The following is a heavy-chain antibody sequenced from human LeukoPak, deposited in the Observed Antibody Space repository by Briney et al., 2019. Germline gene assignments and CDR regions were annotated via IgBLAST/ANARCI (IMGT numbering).Heavy chain of an antibody. V-gene: IGHV4-59*01. Sequence: GSLRLSCAASGFTFSSYWMSWARQPPGKGLEWSGSIYYSGSTNYNPSLKSRVTISVDTSKNQFSLKLSSVTAADTAVYYCARGDCTVTPKYFQYWGQGTLVTVSS. D-gene: IGHD2-21*02. CDR2: IYYSGST. CDR3: ARGDCTVTPKYFQY. CDR1: GFTFSSYW. J-gene: IGHJ1*01.